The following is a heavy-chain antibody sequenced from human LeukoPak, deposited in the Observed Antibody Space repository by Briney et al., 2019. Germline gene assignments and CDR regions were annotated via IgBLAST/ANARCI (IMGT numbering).Heavy chain of an antibody. Sequence: GGSLRLSCAASGFTFSTYWMSWVRQAPGKGLEWVANIKQGGSEKYYLDSVKGRFTISRDNAKNSLYLQMNSLRAEDTAVYFCTREAAAGIDYWGQGTLVTVSS. V-gene: IGHV3-7*01. CDR3: TREAAAGIDY. CDR1: GFTFSTYW. D-gene: IGHD6-13*01. J-gene: IGHJ4*02. CDR2: IKQGGSEK.